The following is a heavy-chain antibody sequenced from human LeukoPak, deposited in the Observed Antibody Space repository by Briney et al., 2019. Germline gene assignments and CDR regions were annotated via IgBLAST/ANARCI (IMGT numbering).Heavy chain of an antibody. Sequence: PSGTLSLTCAVSGGSISSSNWWSWVRQPPGKGLEWIGEIYHSGSTNYNPSLKSRVTISVDKSKNQFSLKLSSVTAADTAVYYCAREMYSSGWYERYFDYWGQGTLVTVSS. CDR2: IYHSGST. CDR1: GGSISSSNW. D-gene: IGHD6-19*01. V-gene: IGHV4-4*02. J-gene: IGHJ4*02. CDR3: AREMYSSGWYERYFDY.